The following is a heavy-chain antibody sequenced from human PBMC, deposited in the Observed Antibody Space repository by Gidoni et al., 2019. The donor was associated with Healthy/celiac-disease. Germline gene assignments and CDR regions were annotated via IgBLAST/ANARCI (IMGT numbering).Heavy chain of an antibody. V-gene: IGHV3-30*04. Sequence: QVQLVESGGGVVQPGRSRRLSCAASGFTFSRYAMHWVRQAPGQGLDGVAVISYDGSNKYYADSVKGRFTIARDNSKNTLYLQMNSLRAEDTAVYYCARVCDSSGYYCYYYYYGMDVWGQGTTVTVSS. J-gene: IGHJ6*02. CDR1: GFTFSRYA. D-gene: IGHD3-22*01. CDR2: ISYDGSNK. CDR3: ARVCDSSGYYCYYYYYGMDV.